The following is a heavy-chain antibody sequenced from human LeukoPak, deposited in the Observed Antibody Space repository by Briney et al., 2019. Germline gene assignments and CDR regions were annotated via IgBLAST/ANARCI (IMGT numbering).Heavy chain of an antibody. CDR3: ARDKGTSYLSSFDY. V-gene: IGHV4-4*07. J-gene: IGHJ4*02. D-gene: IGHD6-6*01. CDR1: GGSISSYY. Sequence: NASETLSLTCTVSGGSISSYYWSWVRQPAGKGLEWIGHIYISGSTKYNPSLKSRVTMSVDTSKNQFSLKLTSVTAADTAVYYCARDKGTSYLSSFDYWGQGTLVTVSS. CDR2: IYISGST.